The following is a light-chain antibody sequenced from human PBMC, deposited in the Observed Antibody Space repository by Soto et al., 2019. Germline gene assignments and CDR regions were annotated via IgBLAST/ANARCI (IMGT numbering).Light chain of an antibody. J-gene: IGKJ1*01. CDR3: QQYSSSPRT. CDR2: DAS. V-gene: IGKV3-20*01. Sequence: EIVLTQSPGNLSLSPGERATLSCRASQRVSSSYLAWYQQKPGQSPRLLIYDASSRATGIPDRFSGSGSGTDFTLTISRLEPEDFAVYYCQQYSSSPRTFGPGTKVESK. CDR1: QRVSSSY.